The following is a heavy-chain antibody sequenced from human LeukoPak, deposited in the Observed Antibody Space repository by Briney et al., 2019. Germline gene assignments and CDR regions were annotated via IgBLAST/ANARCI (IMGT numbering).Heavy chain of an antibody. Sequence: PSETLSLTCTVAGGSISDAAYYWSCIRQHPGEGLKCIGYIYYSGSTSYNPSLKSRVTISVDTSKNQFSLKLTSVTAADTAVYYCARVPAPYAYDTSGYDTWGQGTLVTVSS. J-gene: IGHJ5*02. D-gene: IGHD3-22*01. CDR2: IYYSGST. V-gene: IGHV4-31*03. CDR3: ARVPAPYAYDTSGYDT. CDR1: GGSISDAAYY.